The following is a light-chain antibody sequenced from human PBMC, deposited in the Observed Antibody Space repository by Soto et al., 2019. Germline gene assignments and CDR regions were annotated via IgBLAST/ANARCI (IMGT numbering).Light chain of an antibody. Sequence: EIVMTQSPATLSLSPGERATLSCRASQSISSYLAWYQQKPGQAPRLLIYGASNRATGVPDRFSGSGSGTDFALTISRLEPEDFALYYCQYCAISAGTFGQGTKVDIK. CDR2: GAS. CDR1: QSISSY. V-gene: IGKV3-20*01. J-gene: IGKJ1*01. CDR3: QYCAISAGT.